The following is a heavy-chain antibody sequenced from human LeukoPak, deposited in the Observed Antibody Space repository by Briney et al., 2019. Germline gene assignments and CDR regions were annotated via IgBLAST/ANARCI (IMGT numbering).Heavy chain of an antibody. CDR3: AKDQLPYYFDY. J-gene: IGHJ4*02. V-gene: IGHV3-23*01. D-gene: IGHD2-2*01. CDR1: GFTFSSYA. Sequence: GGSLRLSCAASGFTFSSYAMSWVRQAPGKGLEWVSAISAGGATIYYADSLKGRFTISRDNSKSTLYLQISSLRAEDTALYYCAKDQLPYYFDYWGQGTLVTVSS. CDR2: ISAGGATI.